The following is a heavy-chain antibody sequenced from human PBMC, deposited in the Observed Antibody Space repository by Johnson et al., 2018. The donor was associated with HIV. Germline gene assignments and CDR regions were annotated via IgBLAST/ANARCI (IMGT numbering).Heavy chain of an antibody. CDR3: ARDWYYYDSSGYLDAFDI. CDR2: ISSSGSTI. J-gene: IGHJ3*02. D-gene: IGHD3-22*01. CDR1: GFTFSDYY. V-gene: IGHV3-11*04. Sequence: QVQLVESGGGLVKPGGSLRLSCAASGFTFSDYYMSWIRQAPGKGLEWVSYISSSGSTIYYADSVKGRFTISRDNAKNSLYLQMNSLRADDTAVYYCARDWYYYDSSGYLDAFDIWGQGTMVTVSS.